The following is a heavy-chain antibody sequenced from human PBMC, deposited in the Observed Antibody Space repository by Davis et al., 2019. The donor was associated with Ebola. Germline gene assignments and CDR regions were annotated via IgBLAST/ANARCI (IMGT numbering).Heavy chain of an antibody. D-gene: IGHD3-22*01. CDR1: GYTFTSYY. CDR3: ARAPGRYFDSSGYSIYGMDV. J-gene: IGHJ6*02. CDR2: INPSGGST. Sequence: ASVKVSCKASGYTFTSYYMHWVRQAPGQGLEWMGIINPSGGSTSYAQKLQGRVTITADESTSTAYMELSSLRSEDTAVYYCARAPGRYFDSSGYSIYGMDVWGQGTTVTVSS. V-gene: IGHV1-46*01.